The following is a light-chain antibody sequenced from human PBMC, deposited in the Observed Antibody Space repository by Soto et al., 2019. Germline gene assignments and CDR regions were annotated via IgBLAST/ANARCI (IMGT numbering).Light chain of an antibody. CDR3: QQSFTPLLP. CDR1: QSISSW. Sequence: GERVNITFRASQSISSWLAWHQQKPGKAPNVLINVASTLRSGVPSRFSGSGSGTDFNLTINSLQPEDFATYFCQQSFTPLLPSGGGT. V-gene: IGKV1-39*01. CDR2: VAS. J-gene: IGKJ4*01.